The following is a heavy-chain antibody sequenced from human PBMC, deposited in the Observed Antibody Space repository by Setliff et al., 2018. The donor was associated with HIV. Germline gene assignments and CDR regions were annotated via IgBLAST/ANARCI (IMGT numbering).Heavy chain of an antibody. J-gene: IGHJ4*02. D-gene: IGHD5-18*01. V-gene: IGHV4-61*08. Sequence: SETLSLTCTITNASAGSSEFYWGWIRQPPGKGLEWIGYIYYSGSTNYNPSLKSRVTISVDTSKNQFSLKLSSVTAADTAVYYCASGVRGYSYGPFDYWGQGTLVTVSS. CDR3: ASGVRGYSYGPFDY. CDR1: NASAGSSEFY. CDR2: IYYSGST.